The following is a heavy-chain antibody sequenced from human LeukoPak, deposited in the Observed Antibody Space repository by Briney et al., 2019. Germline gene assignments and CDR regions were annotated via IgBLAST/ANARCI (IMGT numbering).Heavy chain of an antibody. J-gene: IGHJ3*02. CDR3: ASPLAMDYAFDI. V-gene: IGHV3-33*01. CDR2: IWYDGSNK. Sequence: GGSLRLSCAASGFTFSSYGMHWVRQAPGKGLEWVAVIWYDGSNKYYADSVKGRFTISRDNSKNTLYLQMNSLRAEDTAVYYCASPLAMDYAFDIWGQGTMVTVSS. D-gene: IGHD5-18*01. CDR1: GFTFSSYG.